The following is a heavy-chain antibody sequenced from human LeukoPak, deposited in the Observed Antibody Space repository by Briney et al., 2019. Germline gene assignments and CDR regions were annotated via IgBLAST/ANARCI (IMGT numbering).Heavy chain of an antibody. CDR1: GRSINTYY. D-gene: IGHD6-6*01. J-gene: IGHJ5*02. Sequence: AETLSLTCTVSGRSINTYYCSWVRQPPGKGLECIVYHYYSGITNYSPSLKGRVTISVDTSKTKFSMKLRSVTAADTAVYYCASLGVRYSTSSWWFDPWGQGTLVTVSS. CDR3: ASLGVRYSTSSWWFDP. V-gene: IGHV4-59*08. CDR2: HYYSGIT.